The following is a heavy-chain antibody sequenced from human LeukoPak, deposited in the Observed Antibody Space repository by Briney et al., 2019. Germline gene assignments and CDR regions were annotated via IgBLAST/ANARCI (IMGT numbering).Heavy chain of an antibody. J-gene: IGHJ6*02. CDR1: GYTFTSYD. Sequence: GASVKVSCKASGYTFTSYDINWVRQATGQGLEWMGWMNPNSGNTGYAQKFQGRVTMTRNTSISTAYMELSSLRSEGTAVYYCARGGYSSSWYYPSYYYGMDVWGQGTTVTVSS. CDR2: MNPNSGNT. V-gene: IGHV1-8*01. D-gene: IGHD6-13*01. CDR3: ARGGYSSSWYYPSYYYGMDV.